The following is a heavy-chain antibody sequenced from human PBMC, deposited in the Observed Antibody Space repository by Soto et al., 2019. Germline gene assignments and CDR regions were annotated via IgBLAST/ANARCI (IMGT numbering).Heavy chain of an antibody. D-gene: IGHD4-17*01. CDR2: IYSDGST. J-gene: IGHJ4*02. V-gene: IGHV3-66*01. CDR3: ASRRNPYGAYDY. Sequence: LRLSCAASGFTVSSNFMSWVRQAPGKGLEWVSIIYSDGSTYYADSVKGRFTISRDNSKNTLYLQMSSLRADDTAVYYCASRRNPYGAYDYWGQGTLVTVSS. CDR1: GFTVSSNF.